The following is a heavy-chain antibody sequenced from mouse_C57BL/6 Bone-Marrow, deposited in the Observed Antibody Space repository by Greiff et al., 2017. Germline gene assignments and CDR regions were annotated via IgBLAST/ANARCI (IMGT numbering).Heavy chain of an antibody. J-gene: IGHJ3*01. CDR3: ASATDGYRFAY. D-gene: IGHD2-3*01. V-gene: IGHV2-6*01. CDR2: IWGVGST. Sequence: VQRVESGPGLVAPSQSLSITCTVSGFSLTSYGVDWVRQSPGKGLEWLGVIWGVGSTNYNSALKSRLSISKDNSKSQVFLKMTSLQTDDTAMYYCASATDGYRFAYWGQGTLVTVSA. CDR1: GFSLTSYG.